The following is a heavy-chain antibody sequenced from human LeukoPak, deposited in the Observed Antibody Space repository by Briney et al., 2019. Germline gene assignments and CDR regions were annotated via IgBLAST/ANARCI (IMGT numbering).Heavy chain of an antibody. V-gene: IGHV3-23*01. D-gene: IGHD3-22*01. J-gene: IGHJ4*02. Sequence: PGGSLRLSCAASGFTFSSYAMSWVRQAPGKGLEWVSAISGSGGSTHYADSVKGRFTISRDKSKNTLYLQMSSLRAEDTAVYYCAKGYDSGGYYDYFDYWGQGTLVTVSS. CDR2: ISGSGGST. CDR1: GFTFSSYA. CDR3: AKGYDSGGYYDYFDY.